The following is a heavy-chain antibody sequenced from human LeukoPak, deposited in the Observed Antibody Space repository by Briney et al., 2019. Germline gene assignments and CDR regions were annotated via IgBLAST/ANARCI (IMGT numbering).Heavy chain of an antibody. CDR2: MNPNSGNT. Sequence: ASVKVSCKASGYTFTNYDINWVRQATGQGPEWMGWMNPNSGNTGYAQKFQGRATMTRNTSISTAYMELSSLSSDDTAVYYCAARGASSSSLRPLDFWGQGTLVTVSS. D-gene: IGHD6-6*01. J-gene: IGHJ4*02. V-gene: IGHV1-8*01. CDR1: GYTFTNYD. CDR3: AARGASSSSLRPLDF.